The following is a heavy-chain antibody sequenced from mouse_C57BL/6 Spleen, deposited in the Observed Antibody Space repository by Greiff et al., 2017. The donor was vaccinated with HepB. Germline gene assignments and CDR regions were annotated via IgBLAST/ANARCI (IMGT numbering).Heavy chain of an antibody. CDR2: INPNNGGT. Sequence: EVQVQQSGPELVKPGASVKISCKASGYTFTDYYMNWVKQSHGKSLEWIGDINPNNGGTSYNQKFKGKATLTVDKSSSTAYMELRSLTSEDSAVYYCARSGAFSWFAYWGQGTLVTVSA. CDR3: ARSGAFSWFAY. V-gene: IGHV1-26*01. D-gene: IGHD3-1*01. J-gene: IGHJ3*01. CDR1: GYTFTDYY.